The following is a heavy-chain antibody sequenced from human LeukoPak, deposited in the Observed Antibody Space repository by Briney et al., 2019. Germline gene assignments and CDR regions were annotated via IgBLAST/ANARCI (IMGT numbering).Heavy chain of an antibody. CDR2: INPNSGGT. J-gene: IGHJ5*02. V-gene: IGHV1-2*02. Sequence: GASVKVSCKASGYTFTGYYMHWVRQAPGQGLEWMGWINPNSGGTNYAQKFQGRVTMTRDTSISTAYMELSRLRSDDTAVYYCAREGVGIVVPALFDPWGQGTLVTVSS. CDR1: GYTFTGYY. D-gene: IGHD2-2*01. CDR3: AREGVGIVVPALFDP.